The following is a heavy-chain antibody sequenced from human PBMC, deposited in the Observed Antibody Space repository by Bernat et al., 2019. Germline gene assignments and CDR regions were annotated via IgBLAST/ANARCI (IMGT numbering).Heavy chain of an antibody. CDR2: ISSSGSTI. J-gene: IGHJ3*01. D-gene: IGHD5-12*01. Sequence: VHLVESGGGVVQPGTSLRLSCAASGFTFSSYEMNWVRQAPGKGLEWVSYISSSGSTIYYADSVKGRFTISRDNAKNSLYLQMNSLRAEDTAVYYCVSRSGYEGSRDYWGQGTMVTVSS. CDR1: GFTFSSYE. V-gene: IGHV3-48*03. CDR3: VSRSGYEGSRDY.